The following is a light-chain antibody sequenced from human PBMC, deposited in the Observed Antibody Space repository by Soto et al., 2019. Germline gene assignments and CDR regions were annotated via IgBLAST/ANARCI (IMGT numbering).Light chain of an antibody. Sequence: QSVLTQPPSVSGAPGQRVTISCTGSSSNIGADYDVHWYHQPPGTAPKLLIYGDINRPSGVPDRFSGSKSGPSASLAITGLQAEDEADYYCQSYDSSLNAYVFGTGTKVTVL. V-gene: IGLV1-40*01. CDR3: QSYDSSLNAYV. CDR2: GDI. J-gene: IGLJ1*01. CDR1: SSNIGADYD.